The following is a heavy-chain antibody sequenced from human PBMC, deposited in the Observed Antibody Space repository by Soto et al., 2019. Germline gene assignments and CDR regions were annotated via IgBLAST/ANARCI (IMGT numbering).Heavy chain of an antibody. CDR1: GGSISSSSYY. CDR2: IYYSGST. V-gene: IGHV4-39*01. D-gene: IGHD2-15*01. CDR3: ARKTPFSVAFDY. Sequence: QLQLQESGPGLVKPSETLSLTCTVSGGSISSSSYYWGWIRQPPGKGLEWIGSIYYSGSTYYNPSLKSRVTISVDTSNNQFSLKLSSVTAADTAVYYCARKTPFSVAFDYWGQGTLFTVSS. J-gene: IGHJ4*02.